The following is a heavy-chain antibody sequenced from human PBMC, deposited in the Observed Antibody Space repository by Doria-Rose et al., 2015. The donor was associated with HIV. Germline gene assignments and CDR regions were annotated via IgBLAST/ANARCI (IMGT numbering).Heavy chain of an antibody. Sequence: ASVRVSCRASGYTFSSYGITWVRQAPGQGLEWLGWISVYSGDTKYAQKFQDRVTMTTDTSTTTAYMDLRSLTIDDTAFYYCARAKAYCSGGDCYLWGAYWGQGTLVTVSS. CDR3: ARAKAYCSGGDCYLWGAY. D-gene: IGHD2-21*02. V-gene: IGHV1-18*01. CDR1: GYTFSSYG. J-gene: IGHJ4*02. CDR2: ISVYSGDT.